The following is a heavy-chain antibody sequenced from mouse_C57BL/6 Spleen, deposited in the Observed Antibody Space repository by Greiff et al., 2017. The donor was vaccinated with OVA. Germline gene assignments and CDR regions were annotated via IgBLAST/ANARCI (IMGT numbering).Heavy chain of an antibody. CDR3: TREGWDGYY. CDR1: GYTFTDYE. Sequence: QVQLQQSGAELVRPGASVTLSCKASGYTFTDYEMHWVKQTPVHGLEWIGAIDPETGGTAYNQKFKGKAILTADKSSSTAYMELRSLTSEDSAVYYCTREGWDGYYWGQGTTLTVSS. D-gene: IGHD3-3*01. V-gene: IGHV1-15*01. CDR2: IDPETGGT. J-gene: IGHJ2*01.